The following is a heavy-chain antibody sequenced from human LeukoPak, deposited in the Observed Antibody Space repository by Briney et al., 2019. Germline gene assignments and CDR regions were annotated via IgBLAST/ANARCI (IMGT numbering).Heavy chain of an antibody. Sequence: LSGGSLRLSCAASGFTFSSYAMHWVRQAPGKGLEWVAIMWYDGSNKYYTDSVKGRFTISRDNSKNTLYLQMNSLRVEDTAVYYCAREDTALVIAYWGQGTLVTVSS. CDR3: AREDTALVIAY. CDR2: MWYDGSNK. D-gene: IGHD5-18*01. CDR1: GFTFSSYA. V-gene: IGHV3-33*08. J-gene: IGHJ4*02.